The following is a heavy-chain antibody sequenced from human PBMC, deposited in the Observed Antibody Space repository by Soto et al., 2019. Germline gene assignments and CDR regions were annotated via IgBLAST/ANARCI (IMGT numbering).Heavy chain of an antibody. Sequence: GGSLRLSCAASGFTFSNAWMSWVRQAPGKGLEWVGRIKSKTDGGTTDYAAPVKGRFTISRDDSKNTLYLQMNSLKTEDTAVYYCTTTSLKYCSGGSCYSSSLPVFDYWGQGTLVTVSS. D-gene: IGHD2-15*01. J-gene: IGHJ4*02. CDR3: TTTSLKYCSGGSCYSSSLPVFDY. CDR2: IKSKTDGGTT. V-gene: IGHV3-15*01. CDR1: GFTFSNAW.